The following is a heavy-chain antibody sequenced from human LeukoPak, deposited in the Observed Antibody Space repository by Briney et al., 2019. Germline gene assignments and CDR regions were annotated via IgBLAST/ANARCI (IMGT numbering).Heavy chain of an antibody. CDR3: ATWGIAVAGTFDY. V-gene: IGHV4-59*08. CDR1: GGSISSSY. J-gene: IGHJ4*02. CDR2: IYYSGSN. D-gene: IGHD6-19*01. Sequence: SGTLSLTCTVSGGSISSSYWSWIRQPPGKGLEWIGYIYYSGSNNNNPSFKSRVAISVDTSKNQFSLKLSSVTAADTAVYYCATWGIAVAGTFDYWGQGTLVTVST.